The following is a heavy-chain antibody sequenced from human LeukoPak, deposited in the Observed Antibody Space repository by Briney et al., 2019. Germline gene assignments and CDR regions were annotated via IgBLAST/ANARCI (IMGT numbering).Heavy chain of an antibody. Sequence: ASVKVSCKASGYTFSSYGVTWVRQAPGQGLEWMGWISGDSDSTNYAQKFQDKVTMTTDTSTNTAYLELRSLTSDDTAIYYCAGGRIYYDGSGHYYPDYWGQGTLLTVSS. D-gene: IGHD3-22*01. CDR3: AGGRIYYDGSGHYYPDY. CDR2: ISGDSDST. V-gene: IGHV1-18*01. CDR1: GYTFSSYG. J-gene: IGHJ4*02.